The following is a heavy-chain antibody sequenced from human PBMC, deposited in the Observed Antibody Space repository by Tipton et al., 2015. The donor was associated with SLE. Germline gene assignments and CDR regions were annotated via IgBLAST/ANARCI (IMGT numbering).Heavy chain of an antibody. Sequence: LRLSCAASGFTFDDYGMSWVRQAPGKGLEWIGEIKSGSLTTYNPSLKSRVTISGDTSKNQFSLKLNSVTAADTAVYFCARGVTGTVAEHWGQGTLVTVSS. J-gene: IGHJ1*01. D-gene: IGHD1-7*01. CDR3: ARGVTGTVAEH. V-gene: IGHV4-34*01. CDR1: GFTFDDYG. CDR2: IKSGSLT.